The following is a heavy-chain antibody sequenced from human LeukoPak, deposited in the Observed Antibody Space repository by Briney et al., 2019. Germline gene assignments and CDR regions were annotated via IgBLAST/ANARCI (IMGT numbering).Heavy chain of an antibody. CDR3: ARGPTISETGYFDY. CDR1: GGSFSAYY. D-gene: IGHD1-1*01. Sequence: ETLSLTCAVYGGSFSAYYWSWIRQSPGKGLEWIAEINHRGDTNYNPSVKSRVSISVDTSKNQFSLKVTSLTAADTAVYYCARGPTISETGYFDYWGQGTLVTVYS. CDR2: INHRGDT. V-gene: IGHV4-34*01. J-gene: IGHJ4*03.